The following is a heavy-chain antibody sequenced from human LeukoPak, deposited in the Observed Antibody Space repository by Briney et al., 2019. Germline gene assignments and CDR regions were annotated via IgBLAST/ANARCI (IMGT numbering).Heavy chain of an antibody. CDR3: ARCTASCYANAFDV. CDR1: GLTVSANY. J-gene: IGHJ3*01. Sequence: GGSLRLSCVASGLTVSANYMKWVRQAPGKGLEWVSVIYGDGRTFYADSVKDRFTISRDSSKNTLFLQMHSLRAEDTAVYYCARCTASCYANAFDVWGQGTLLTVSS. CDR2: IYGDGRT. D-gene: IGHD2-2*01. V-gene: IGHV3-66*01.